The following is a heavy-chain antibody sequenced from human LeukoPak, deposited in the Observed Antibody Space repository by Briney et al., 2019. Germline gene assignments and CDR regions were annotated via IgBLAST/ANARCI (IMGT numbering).Heavy chain of an antibody. CDR2: IHPSGST. D-gene: IGHD6-19*01. CDR3: ARDGGSGWYDY. CDR1: SGSINNYY. Sequence: SETLSLTCTVSSGSINNYYWSWIRQPAGKGLEWIGRIHPSGSTNYNPPLKSRLTVSVDTSKNQSSLKLSSVTAADTAVYYCARDGGSGWYDYWGQGTLVTVSA. J-gene: IGHJ4*02. V-gene: IGHV4-4*07.